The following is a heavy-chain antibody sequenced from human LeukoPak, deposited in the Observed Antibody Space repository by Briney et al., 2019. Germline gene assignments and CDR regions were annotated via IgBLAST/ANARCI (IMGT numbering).Heavy chain of an antibody. V-gene: IGHV3-23*01. CDR3: AKFPRDIVVVVAAGGFDY. D-gene: IGHD2-15*01. CDR1: GFTFSSYA. CDR2: ISGSGGST. Sequence: GGSLRLSCAASGFTFSSYAMSWVRQAPGKGLEWVSAISGSGGSTYYADSVKGRFTISRDNSKNTLYLQMNSLRDEDTAVYYCAKFPRDIVVVVAAGGFDYWGQGTLVTVSS. J-gene: IGHJ4*02.